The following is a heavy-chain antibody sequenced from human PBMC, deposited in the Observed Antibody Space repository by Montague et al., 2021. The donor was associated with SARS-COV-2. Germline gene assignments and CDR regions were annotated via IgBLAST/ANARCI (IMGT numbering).Heavy chain of an antibody. CDR2: INHSGST. Sequence: SETLSLTCAVYGGSFSGYYWTWIHQSPRKGLEWIVEINHSGSTTNNTPLKSRVTTTVDTSKNQFFLKLSSVTAAATAVYYCACGEITTRGLICYYGMDVWGQGTPVTVSS. CDR1: GGSFSGYY. D-gene: IGHD4-11*01. J-gene: IGHJ6*02. CDR3: ACGEITTRGLICYYGMDV. V-gene: IGHV4-34*01.